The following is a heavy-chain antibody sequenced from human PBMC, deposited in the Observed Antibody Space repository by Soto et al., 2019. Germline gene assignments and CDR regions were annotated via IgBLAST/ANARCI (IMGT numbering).Heavy chain of an antibody. V-gene: IGHV3-74*01. D-gene: IGHD1-1*01. CDR1: GFAFDSYW. CDR2: ISDDAARI. Sequence: VQLVESGGGLVQPGGSSRLSCFASGFAFDSYWMHWVRQAPGQGLEWVARISDDAARIDYAASVKGRFTIARDKAQNPLFLEMKDLRGDDTGIYYCTRGPRPSSTGTGAFWGRGVLVAVSS. CDR3: TRGPRPSSTGTGAF. J-gene: IGHJ4*02.